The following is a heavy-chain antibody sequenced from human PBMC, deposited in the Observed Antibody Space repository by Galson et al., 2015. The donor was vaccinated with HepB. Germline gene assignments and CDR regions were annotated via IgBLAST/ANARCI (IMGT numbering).Heavy chain of an antibody. D-gene: IGHD6-6*01. CDR3: AGLDGEQLVPYYYYGMDV. J-gene: IGHJ6*02. V-gene: IGHV5-51*01. CDR1: GYSFTSYW. Sequence: QSGAEVKKPGESLKISCKGSGYSFTSYWIGWVRQMPGKGLEWMGIIYPGDSDTRYSPSFQGQVTISADKSISTAYLQWSSLKASDTAMYYCAGLDGEQLVPYYYYGMDVWGQGTTVTVSS. CDR2: IYPGDSDT.